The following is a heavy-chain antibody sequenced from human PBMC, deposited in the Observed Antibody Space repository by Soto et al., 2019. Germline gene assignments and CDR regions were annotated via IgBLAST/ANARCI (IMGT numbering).Heavy chain of an antibody. CDR1: GYTFINYA. Sequence: ASVKVSCKASGYTFINYAISWLRQAPGQGLEWMGWINTNNGDTNYSRNFQGRVTMTTATSTSTAYMGLRSLRSDDTAVYYCARVAGSYGYNWFDPWGQGTLVTVSS. CDR2: INTNNGDT. D-gene: IGHD1-26*01. V-gene: IGHV1-18*04. CDR3: ARVAGSYGYNWFDP. J-gene: IGHJ5*02.